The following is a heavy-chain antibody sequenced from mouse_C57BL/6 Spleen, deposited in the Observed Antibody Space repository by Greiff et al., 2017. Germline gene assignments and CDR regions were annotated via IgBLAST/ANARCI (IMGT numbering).Heavy chain of an antibody. D-gene: IGHD2-4*01. J-gene: IGHJ2*01. CDR1: GYTFTSYT. CDR2: INPSSGYT. V-gene: IGHV1-4*01. Sequence: QVHVKQSGAELARPGASVKMSCKASGYTFTSYTMHWVKQRPGQGLEWIGYINPSSGYTKYNQKFKDKATLTADKSSSTAYMQLSSLTSEDSAVYYCARKEDYDPFDYWGQGTTLTVSS. CDR3: ARKEDYDPFDY.